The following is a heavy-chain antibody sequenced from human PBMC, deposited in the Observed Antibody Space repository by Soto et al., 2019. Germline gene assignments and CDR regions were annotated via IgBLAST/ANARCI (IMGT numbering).Heavy chain of an antibody. CDR2: INPNSGGT. V-gene: IGHV1-2*04. Sequence: ASVKVSCKASGYTFTGYYMHWVRQAPGQGLEWMGWINPNSGGTNYAQKFQGWVTMTTDTSTSTAYMELRSLRSDDTAAYYCARGPQFYDSSGYNLDYWGQGTLVTVSS. CDR3: ARGPQFYDSSGYNLDY. D-gene: IGHD3-22*01. CDR1: GYTFTGYY. J-gene: IGHJ4*02.